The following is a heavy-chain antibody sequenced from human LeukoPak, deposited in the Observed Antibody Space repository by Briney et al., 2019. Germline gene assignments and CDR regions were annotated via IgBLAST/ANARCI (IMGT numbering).Heavy chain of an antibody. D-gene: IGHD4/OR15-4a*01. V-gene: IGHV4-59*01. CDR3: ARDRLNALDDAFDI. Sequence: KPSETLSLTCTVPGGSISSYYWSWIRQPPGKGLEWTGYIYYSGSTNYNPSLKSRVTISVDTSKNQFSLKLSSVTAADTAVYYCARDRLNALDDAFDIWGQGTMVTVSS. CDR1: GGSISSYY. J-gene: IGHJ3*02. CDR2: IYYSGST.